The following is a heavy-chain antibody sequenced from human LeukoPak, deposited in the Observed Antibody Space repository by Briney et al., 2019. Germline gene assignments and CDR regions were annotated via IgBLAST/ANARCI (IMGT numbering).Heavy chain of an antibody. Sequence: SETLSLTCTVSGGSVSSGSYYWSWIRQPPGKGLEGIGYIDYSGSTNYNPSLKSRVTISVDTSKNQFTLKLSSVTAADTAVYYCARDIGSSWGVMEFDYWGQGTLVTVSS. CDR3: ARDIGSSWGVMEFDY. CDR2: IDYSGST. J-gene: IGHJ4*02. V-gene: IGHV4-61*01. CDR1: GGSVSSGSYY. D-gene: IGHD6-13*01.